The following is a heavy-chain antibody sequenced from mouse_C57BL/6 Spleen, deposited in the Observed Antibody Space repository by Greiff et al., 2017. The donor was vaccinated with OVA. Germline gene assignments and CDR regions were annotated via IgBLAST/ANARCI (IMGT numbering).Heavy chain of an antibody. CDR2: IDPSDSET. D-gene: IGHD3-1*01. J-gene: IGHJ1*03. CDR1: GYTFTSYW. Sequence: VQLQQPGAELVRPGSSVKLSCKASGYTFTSYWMHWVKQRPIQGLEWIGNIDPSDSETHYNQKFKDKATLTVDKSSSTAYMQLSSLTSEDSAVYDCASSGYYWYFDVWGTGTTVTVSS. V-gene: IGHV1-52*01. CDR3: ASSGYYWYFDV.